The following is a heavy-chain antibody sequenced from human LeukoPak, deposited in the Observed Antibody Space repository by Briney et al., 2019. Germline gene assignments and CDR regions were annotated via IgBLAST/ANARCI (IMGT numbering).Heavy chain of an antibody. CDR3: ARDTTVTTLPYYFDY. J-gene: IGHJ4*02. Sequence: GGSLRLSCAASGFTSSTYEMNWVRQAPGKGLEWISYIDYSGSTIYYADSVKGRFTISRDNAKNSLYLQMNSLRAEDTAVYYCARDTTVTTLPYYFDYWGQGTLVTVSS. V-gene: IGHV3-48*03. CDR2: IDYSGSTI. D-gene: IGHD4-17*01. CDR1: GFTSSTYE.